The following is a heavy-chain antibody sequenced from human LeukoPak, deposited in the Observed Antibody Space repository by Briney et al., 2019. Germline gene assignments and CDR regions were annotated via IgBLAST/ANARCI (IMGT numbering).Heavy chain of an antibody. J-gene: IGHJ5*02. V-gene: IGHV1-46*01. D-gene: IGHD1-26*01. CDR3: ARDNSVGDNAWWFDP. CDR1: EYTFTSYD. CDR2: INPTGGST. Sequence: GASVKVSCKASEYTFTSYDINWVRQAPGQGLEWMGLINPTGGSTGYAQKFQGRVTMTRDMSTSTDYMELSSLRSEDTAIYYCARDNSVGDNAWWFDPWGQGTLVTVPS.